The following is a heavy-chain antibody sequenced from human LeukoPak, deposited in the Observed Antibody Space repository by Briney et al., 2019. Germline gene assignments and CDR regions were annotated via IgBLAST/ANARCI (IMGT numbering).Heavy chain of an antibody. Sequence: PGGSLRLSCAASGFTFSGSAMHWVRQASGKGLEWVGRIRSKANSYATAYAASVKGRFTISRDDSKNTAYLQMNSLKTEDTAAYYCTSRGPIAAAPDYWGQGTLVTVSS. CDR3: TSRGPIAAAPDY. CDR2: IRSKANSYAT. D-gene: IGHD6-13*01. V-gene: IGHV3-73*01. J-gene: IGHJ4*02. CDR1: GFTFSGSA.